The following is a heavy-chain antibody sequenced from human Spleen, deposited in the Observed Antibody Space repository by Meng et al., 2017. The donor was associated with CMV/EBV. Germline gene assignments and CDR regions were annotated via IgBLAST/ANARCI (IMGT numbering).Heavy chain of an antibody. CDR1: GFTFSRYW. CDR2: IKEDGSNK. J-gene: IGHJ4*02. Sequence: GESLKISCAASGFTFSRYWMSWVRQAPGKGLEWVANIKEDGSNKYYADSVKGRFTISRDNSKNTLWLEMNSLRAEDTAVYYCARVGPRRVFGATDFWGQGTLVTVSS. CDR3: ARVGPRRVFGATDF. V-gene: IGHV3-7*01. D-gene: IGHD3-3*01.